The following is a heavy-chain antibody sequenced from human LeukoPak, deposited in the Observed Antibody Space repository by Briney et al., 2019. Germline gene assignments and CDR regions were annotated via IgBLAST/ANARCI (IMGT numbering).Heavy chain of an antibody. D-gene: IGHD3-3*01. CDR1: GFTFSSYW. CDR3: ARIQDDFWSGYAYYFDY. Sequence: GGSLRLSCAASGFTFSSYWMSWVRQAPGKGLEWVANIKQDGSEKYYVDSVKGRFTISRDNAKNSLYLQMNSLRAEDTAVYYCARIQDDFWSGYAYYFDYWGQGTLVTVSS. CDR2: IKQDGSEK. J-gene: IGHJ4*02. V-gene: IGHV3-7*01.